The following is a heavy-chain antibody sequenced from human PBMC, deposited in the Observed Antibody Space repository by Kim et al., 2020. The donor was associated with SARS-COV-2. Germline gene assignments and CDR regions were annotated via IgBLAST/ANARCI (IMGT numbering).Heavy chain of an antibody. Sequence: GGSLRLSCAASGFTFSSYWIHWVRQAPGKGLAWVSRINQDGSSATYADSVKGRFTISRDNAKNTLYLQMNSLRAEDTAVYYCARDAPKPRLTFDFWGQGTMVTVSS. CDR2: INQDGSSA. CDR3: ARDAPKPRLTFDF. D-gene: IGHD6-19*01. V-gene: IGHV3-74*01. J-gene: IGHJ3*01. CDR1: GFTFSSYW.